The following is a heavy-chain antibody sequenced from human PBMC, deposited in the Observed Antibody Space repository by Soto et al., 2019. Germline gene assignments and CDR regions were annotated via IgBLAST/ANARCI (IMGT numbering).Heavy chain of an antibody. V-gene: IGHV4-59*12. CDR1: GGSISGYY. J-gene: IGHJ4*02. CDR3: ARGRGDGYTLFPFDY. Sequence: LSLTCTVSGGSISGYYWSWIRQPPGKGLEWLGYIFYSGTTNYNPSLQSRLTISVDTSKNQFSLKLSSVTAADTAVYYCARGRGDGYTLFPFDYWGQGTLVTVSS. CDR2: IFYSGTT. D-gene: IGHD2-21*01.